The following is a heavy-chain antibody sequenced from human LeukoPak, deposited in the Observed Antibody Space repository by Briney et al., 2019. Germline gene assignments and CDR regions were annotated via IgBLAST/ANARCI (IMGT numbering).Heavy chain of an antibody. CDR2: IKEDGSEK. J-gene: IGHJ3*02. Sequence: GGTLRLSCAASGFTLSTYWMTWVRQTPGKGLEWVANIKEDGSEKYYVDSVKGRFTISRDNAKNSLYLQMNSLRAEDTAVYYCARNPELGSDSTGYRAFDIWGQGIMVTVSS. D-gene: IGHD3-22*01. CDR3: ARNPELGSDSTGYRAFDI. V-gene: IGHV3-7*01. CDR1: GFTLSTYW.